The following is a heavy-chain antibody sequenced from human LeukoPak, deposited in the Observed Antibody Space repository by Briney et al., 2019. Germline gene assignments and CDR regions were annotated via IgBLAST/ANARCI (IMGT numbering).Heavy chain of an antibody. CDR3: ARGAYGSGTYHDFDI. Sequence: VGSLRLSCGASAFTFSGYGMHWVRQAPGKGLEWVAVIWYDGSNKYYVDSVKGRFTISRDNSKNTLYLRMNSLRAEDTAVYYCARGAYGSGTYHDFDIWGQGTMVTVSS. J-gene: IGHJ3*02. D-gene: IGHD3-10*01. V-gene: IGHV3-33*01. CDR1: AFTFSGYG. CDR2: IWYDGSNK.